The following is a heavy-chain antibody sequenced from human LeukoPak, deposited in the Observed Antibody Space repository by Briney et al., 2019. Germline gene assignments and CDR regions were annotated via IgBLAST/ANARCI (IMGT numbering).Heavy chain of an antibody. CDR3: TSGSKPVYIDY. J-gene: IGHJ4*02. CDR2: IRSKAYGGTT. V-gene: IGHV3-49*04. D-gene: IGHD3-10*01. Sequence: PGGSLRLSCTASGFTFGDYAMSWVRQAPGKGLEWVGFIRSKAYGGTTEYAASVKGRFTISRDDSKSIAYLQMNSLKTEDTAVYYCTSGSKPVYIDYWGQGTLVTVSS. CDR1: GFTFGDYA.